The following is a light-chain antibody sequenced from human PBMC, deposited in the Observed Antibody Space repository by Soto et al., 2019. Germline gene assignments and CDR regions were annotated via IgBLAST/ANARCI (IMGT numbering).Light chain of an antibody. CDR2: AAS. CDR1: QALSNY. J-gene: IGKJ1*01. CDR3: QQSYNSPQT. V-gene: IGKV1-39*01. Sequence: DIQLTQSPSVLSASVGDTVTITCRASQALSNYLAWYQQKPGKAPDLLIYAASSLQSGVPSRFSGSGSGTDFTLTISSLQPEDFATYSCQQSYNSPQTFGQGTKVDIK.